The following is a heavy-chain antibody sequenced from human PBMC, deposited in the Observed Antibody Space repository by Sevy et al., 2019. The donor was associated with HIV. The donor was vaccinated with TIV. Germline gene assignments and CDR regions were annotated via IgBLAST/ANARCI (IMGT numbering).Heavy chain of an antibody. D-gene: IGHD6-19*01. CDR2: ISVSGGL. Sequence: GGSLRLSCAASGFKFDNYAMAWVRQAPGQGLVWVSAISVSGGLSYADSVKGRFTISKDSTKKMIYLHLNRLRADDTATYYCAKDGYSSGLLYYFDHWGQGTLVTVSS. V-gene: IGHV3-23*01. CDR3: AKDGYSSGLLYYFDH. J-gene: IGHJ4*02. CDR1: GFKFDNYA.